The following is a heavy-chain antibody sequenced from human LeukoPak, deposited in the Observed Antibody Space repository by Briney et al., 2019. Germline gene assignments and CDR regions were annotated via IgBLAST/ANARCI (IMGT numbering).Heavy chain of an antibody. Sequence: SETLSLTCSVSGGSISSYYWGWIRQPPGKGLEWIWSIYYSGSTYYNPSLRSRVTISVDTSKNQFSLKLSSVTAADTAVYYCARVVVVAATPLGFDYWGQGTLVTVSS. CDR2: IYYSGST. J-gene: IGHJ4*02. CDR3: ARVVVVAATPLGFDY. CDR1: GGSISSYY. D-gene: IGHD2-15*01. V-gene: IGHV4-39*07.